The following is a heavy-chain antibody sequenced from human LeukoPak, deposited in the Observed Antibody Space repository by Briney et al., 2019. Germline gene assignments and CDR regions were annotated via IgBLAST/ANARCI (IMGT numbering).Heavy chain of an antibody. CDR1: GGSISSGSYY. V-gene: IGHV4-61*02. Sequence: TLSLTCTVSGGSISSGSYYWSWIRQPAGKGLEWIGRIYTSGSTNYNPSLKSRVTISVDTSKNQFSLKLSSVTAADTAVYYCARDPLRYGYFDYWGQGTLVTVSS. J-gene: IGHJ4*02. CDR2: IYTSGST. CDR3: ARDPLRYGYFDY. D-gene: IGHD1-14*01.